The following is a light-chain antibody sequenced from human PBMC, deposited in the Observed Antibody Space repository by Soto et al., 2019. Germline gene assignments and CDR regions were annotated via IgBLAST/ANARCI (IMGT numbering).Light chain of an antibody. CDR2: DVS. CDR3: CSYTTSNTRQIV. V-gene: IGLV2-14*03. CDR1: GSDVGGYNY. J-gene: IGLJ1*01. Sequence: QSVLTQPASVSGSPGQSITISCTGTGSDVGGYNYVSWYQQHPCKAPKFMIYDVSSRPSGVSNRFSGSKSGNTASLTISGLQAEDEAEYYCCSYTTSNTRQIVFGTGTKLHVL.